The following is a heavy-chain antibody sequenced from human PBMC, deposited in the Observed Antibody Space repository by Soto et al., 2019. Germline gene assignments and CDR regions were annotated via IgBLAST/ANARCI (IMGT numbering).Heavy chain of an antibody. CDR3: AKVAGDVDTAMVSD. Sequence: QVQLVESGGGVVQPGRSLRLSCAASGFTFSSYGMHWVRQAPGKGLEWVAVISYDGSNKYYADSVKGRFTISRDNSKNTLYLQMNSLRAEDTAVYYCAKVAGDVDTAMVSDWGQGTLVTVSS. J-gene: IGHJ4*02. CDR1: GFTFSSYG. V-gene: IGHV3-30*18. CDR2: ISYDGSNK. D-gene: IGHD5-18*01.